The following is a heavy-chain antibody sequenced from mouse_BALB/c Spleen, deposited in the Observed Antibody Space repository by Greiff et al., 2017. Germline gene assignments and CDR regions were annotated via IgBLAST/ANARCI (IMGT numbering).Heavy chain of an antibody. Sequence: QVQLQQSGAELARPGASVKMSCKASGYTFTSYTMHWVKQRPGQGLEWIGYINPSSGYTNYNQKFKDKATLTADKSSSTAYMQLSSLTSEDSAVYYCARGWLLRGYYAMDYWGQGTSVTVSS. J-gene: IGHJ4*01. D-gene: IGHD2-3*01. CDR2: INPSSGYT. CDR1: GYTFTSYT. CDR3: ARGWLLRGYYAMDY. V-gene: IGHV1-4*01.